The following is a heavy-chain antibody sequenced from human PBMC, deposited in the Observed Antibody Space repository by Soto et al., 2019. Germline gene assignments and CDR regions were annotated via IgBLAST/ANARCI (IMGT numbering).Heavy chain of an antibody. D-gene: IGHD5-18*01. CDR1: GGTFSTYA. V-gene: IGHV1-69*12. J-gene: IGHJ4*02. Sequence: QVQLVQSGAEVKKPESSVKVSCKAPGGTFSTYAISWVRQAPGQGLEWMGGIIPMFGTANYAQRFQDRVTITADDSSNSVYMELSSLRFEDTAVYFCVSGIQLWLRRINNGYSGWGQGTLVTVSS. CDR3: VSGIQLWLRRINNGYSG. CDR2: IIPMFGTA.